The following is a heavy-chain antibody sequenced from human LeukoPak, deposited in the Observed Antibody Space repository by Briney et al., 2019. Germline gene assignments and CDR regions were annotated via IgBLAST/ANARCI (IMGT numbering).Heavy chain of an antibody. CDR1: GFTFSHFG. J-gene: IGHJ5*01. CDR2: IWSDGSNR. D-gene: IGHD4-11*01. CDR3: AKDAQRGFDYSNSLES. Sequence: PGRFLRLSCSTAGFTFSHFGMHWVRQATGKGLEWVEVIWSDGSNRYYGDSVKGRFTISRDNSENSVYLHMNNLRVEDTAVYYCAKDAQRGFDYSNSLESWGQGTLVIVSS. V-gene: IGHV3-33*06.